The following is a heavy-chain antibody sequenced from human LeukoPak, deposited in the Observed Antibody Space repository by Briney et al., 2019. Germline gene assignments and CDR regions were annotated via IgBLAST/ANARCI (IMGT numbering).Heavy chain of an antibody. D-gene: IGHD2-15*01. CDR1: GGSISSYY. J-gene: IGHJ5*02. Sequence: SETLSLTCTVSGGSISSYYWSWIRQPPGKGLEWIGYIYCSGSTNYNPSLKSRVTISVDTSKNQFSLKLSSVTAADTAVYYCARDHKEYCSGGSCYHWFDPWGQGTLVTVSS. CDR3: ARDHKEYCSGGSCYHWFDP. V-gene: IGHV4-59*01. CDR2: IYCSGST.